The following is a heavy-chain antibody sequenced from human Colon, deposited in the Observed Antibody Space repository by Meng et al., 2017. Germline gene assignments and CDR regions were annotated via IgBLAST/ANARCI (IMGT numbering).Heavy chain of an antibody. D-gene: IGHD5-12*01. CDR2: INHSGST. Sequence: QVQLQQWGAGLLKLSETLSLPCAVSGGSFSDYYWSWIRQPPGKGLEWIGEINHSGSTNYNPSLKSRVTISVDTSKNQFSLKLSSVTAADTAVYYCARGRYSGYLPWGQGTLVTVSS. J-gene: IGHJ5*02. CDR1: GGSFSDYY. V-gene: IGHV4-34*01. CDR3: ARGRYSGYLP.